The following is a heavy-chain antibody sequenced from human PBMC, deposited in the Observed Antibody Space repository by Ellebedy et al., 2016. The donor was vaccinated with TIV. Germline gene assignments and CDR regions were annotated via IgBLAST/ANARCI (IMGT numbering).Heavy chain of an antibody. D-gene: IGHD4-11*01. J-gene: IGHJ4*02. CDR2: INPNSGDI. CDR1: GYTFTGYS. V-gene: IGHV1-2*02. CDR3: ARDNYLGFGKSFHFDH. Sequence: ASVKVSCKASGYTFTGYSMHWVRQAPGQGLEWMGWINPNSGDINYAQKFQGRVTMTRDTSISTAYMDLSSLTSDDAAVYYCARDNYLGFGKSFHFDHWGQGTPVTVSS.